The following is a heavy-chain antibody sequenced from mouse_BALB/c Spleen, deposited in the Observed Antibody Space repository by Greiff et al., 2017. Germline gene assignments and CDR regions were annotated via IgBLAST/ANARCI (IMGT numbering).Heavy chain of an antibody. CDR3: ARHYYYGSSSFAY. CDR2: IDPENGNT. CDR1: GFNIKDYY. D-gene: IGHD1-1*01. V-gene: IGHV14-1*02. Sequence: VQLQQSGAELVRPGALVKLSCKASGFNIKDYYMHWVKQRPEQGLEWIGWIDPENGNTIYDPKFQGKASITADTSSNTAYLQLSSLTSEDTAVYYCARHYYYGSSSFAYWGQGTLVTVSA. J-gene: IGHJ3*01.